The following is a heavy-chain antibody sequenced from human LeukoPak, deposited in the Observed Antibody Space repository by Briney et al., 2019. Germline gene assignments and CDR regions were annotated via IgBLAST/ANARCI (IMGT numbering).Heavy chain of an antibody. CDR2: IYTSGST. CDR3: ASEWELRGDDAFDI. J-gene: IGHJ3*02. Sequence: SETLSLTCTVSGGSISSGSYYWSWIRQPAGKGLEWIVRIYTSGSTNYNPSLKSRATISVNTSKNQFSLKLSSVTAADTDVSCCASEWELRGDDAFDIWGQGTMVTVSS. D-gene: IGHD1-26*01. V-gene: IGHV4-61*02. CDR1: GGSISSGSYY.